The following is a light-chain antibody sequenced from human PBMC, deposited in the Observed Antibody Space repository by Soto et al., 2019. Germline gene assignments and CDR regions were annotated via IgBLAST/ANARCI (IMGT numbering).Light chain of an antibody. V-gene: IGKV3-15*01. Sequence: EIVMRQSPATLSVSPGQRATLSCRASQSVRTTVAWYHQRPGQAPRLLIYGASTRATGVPDRFSGGGSGTDFTLTVTSLQSEAFGIYYCQQYTDWPTTFGRGTKVEIK. J-gene: IGKJ1*01. CDR1: QSVRTT. CDR3: QQYTDWPTT. CDR2: GAS.